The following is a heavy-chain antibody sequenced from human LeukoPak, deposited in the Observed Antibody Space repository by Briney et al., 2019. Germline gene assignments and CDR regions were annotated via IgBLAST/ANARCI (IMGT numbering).Heavy chain of an antibody. CDR3: ARAPYTSGFYFFDP. CDR2: VYYSGST. CDR1: GGSISSYY. V-gene: IGHV4-59*13. D-gene: IGHD3-22*01. J-gene: IGHJ5*02. Sequence: PSETLSLTCTVSGGSISSYYWSWIRQPPGKGLEWIGYVYYSGSTTCNPSLKSRVTISVDTSKNQFSLKLSSVTAADTAVYYCARAPYTSGFYFFDPWGQGTLVTVSS.